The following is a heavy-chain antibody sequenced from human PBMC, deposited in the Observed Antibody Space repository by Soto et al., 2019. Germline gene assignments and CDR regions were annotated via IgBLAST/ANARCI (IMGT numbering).Heavy chain of an antibody. J-gene: IGHJ6*02. D-gene: IGHD3-10*01. CDR1: GFTFGDYA. CDR3: TSQTGDYYGSGSLDYYYGMDV. Sequence: SGGSLRLSCTASGFTFGDYAMSWFRQAPGKGLEWVGFIRSKAYGGTTEYAASVKGRFTISRDDSKSIAYLQMNSLKTEDTAVYYCTSQTGDYYGSGSLDYYYGMDVWGQGTAVTVSS. CDR2: IRSKAYGGTT. V-gene: IGHV3-49*03.